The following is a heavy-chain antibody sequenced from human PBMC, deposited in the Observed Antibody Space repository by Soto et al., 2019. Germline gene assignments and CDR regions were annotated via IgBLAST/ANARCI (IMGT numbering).Heavy chain of an antibody. CDR3: ARLGAGYSSSWYGNWFDP. J-gene: IGHJ5*02. CDR2: IYHSGGT. Sequence: PSETLSLTCAVSGGAISSSNWWSWVRQPPGKGLEWIGEIYHSGGTNYNPSLKSRVTISVGKSKNQFSLRLSSVTAADTAVYYCARLGAGYSSSWYGNWFDPWGQGTLVTVSS. V-gene: IGHV4-4*02. D-gene: IGHD6-13*01. CDR1: GGAISSSNW.